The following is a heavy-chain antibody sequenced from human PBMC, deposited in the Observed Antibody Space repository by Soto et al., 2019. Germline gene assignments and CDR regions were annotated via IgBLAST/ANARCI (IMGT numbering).Heavy chain of an antibody. J-gene: IGHJ6*02. Sequence: ASVKVSCKASGYTFTGYYIHLVRQAPVQVFELIVWINPNVFDTSYTQRFQGWFTMTMYTSIITFFMELIILRSDDTAVYDCPRGRYSSGWFHYYGMDVWG. D-gene: IGHD6-19*01. CDR2: INPNVFDT. V-gene: IGHV1-2*04. CDR3: PRGRYSSGWFHYYGMDV. CDR1: GYTFTGYY.